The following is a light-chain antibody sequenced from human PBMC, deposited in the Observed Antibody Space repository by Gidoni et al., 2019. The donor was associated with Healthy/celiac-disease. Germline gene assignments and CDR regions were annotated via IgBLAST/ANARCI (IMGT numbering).Light chain of an antibody. J-gene: IGLJ2*01. V-gene: IGLV3-25*03. CDR1: ALPKQY. CDR3: QSADSSGTYVV. Sequence: SYELTQPPSAQVAPGQTARITCSGDALPKQYACWYQQKPGQAPVLVIYEDSERPSGIPERFSGSSSGTTVTLTIRGVRAEDGADCYCQSADSSGTYVVFGGGTKLTVL. CDR2: EDS.